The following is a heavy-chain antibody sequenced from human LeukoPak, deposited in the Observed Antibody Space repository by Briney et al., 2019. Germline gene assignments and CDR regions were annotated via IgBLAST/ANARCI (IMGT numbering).Heavy chain of an antibody. J-gene: IGHJ5*02. CDR2: IRSKANSYAT. CDR1: GFTFSSYA. V-gene: IGHV3-73*01. Sequence: GGSLRLSCAASGFTFSSYAMSWVRQAYGKGLEWVGRIRSKANSYATAYAASVKGRFTISRDDSKNTAYLQMNSLKTEDTAVYYCTRRESFLWWFDPWGQGTLVTVSS. CDR3: TRRESFLWWFDP. D-gene: IGHD3-16*01.